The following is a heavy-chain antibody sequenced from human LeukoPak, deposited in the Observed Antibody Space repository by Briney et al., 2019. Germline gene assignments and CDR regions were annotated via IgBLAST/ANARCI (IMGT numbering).Heavy chain of an antibody. CDR2: IYYSGST. V-gene: IGHV4-59*12. CDR3: AREGSGYGGKSYYFDY. Sequence: PSETLSLTCTVSGGSISTYYWSWIRQPPGKGLEWIAYIYYSGSTYYNPSLKSRVTISVDTSKNQFSLKLSSVTAADTAVYYCAREGSGYGGKSYYFDYWGQGTLVTVSS. CDR1: GGSISTYY. J-gene: IGHJ4*02. D-gene: IGHD4-23*01.